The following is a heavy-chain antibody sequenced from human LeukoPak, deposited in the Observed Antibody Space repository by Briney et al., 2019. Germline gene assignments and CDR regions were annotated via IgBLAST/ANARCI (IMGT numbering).Heavy chain of an antibody. CDR3: ATDLFHYYASGAKT. D-gene: IGHD3-10*01. V-gene: IGHV3-21*01. CDR2: ISTSGSYI. CDR1: GLTFSNYN. J-gene: IGHJ5*02. Sequence: TGGSLRLSCAASGLTFSNYNMNWVRQAPGKGLEWVSSISTSGSYIYYANSMKGRFTISRDNAKNSLYLQMNSLRVEDSAVYYCATDLFHYYASGAKTWGQGTLVTVSS.